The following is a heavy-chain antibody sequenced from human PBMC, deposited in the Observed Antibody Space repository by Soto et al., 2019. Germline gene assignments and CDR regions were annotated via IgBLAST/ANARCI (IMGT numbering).Heavy chain of an antibody. Sequence: EVQFLESGGGLVRPGGSLRLSCAASGFTFSNYALTWVRQAPGKGLAWVSDVNNSGGGTNYADSVKGRFTISRDNSKSTLYLELNRLRVEDTAVYYCAKADGGHLGSRRLDCWGQGTLVTVSS. CDR3: AKADGGHLGSRRLDC. CDR1: GFTFSNYA. D-gene: IGHD2-15*01. CDR2: VNNSGGGT. V-gene: IGHV3-23*01. J-gene: IGHJ4*02.